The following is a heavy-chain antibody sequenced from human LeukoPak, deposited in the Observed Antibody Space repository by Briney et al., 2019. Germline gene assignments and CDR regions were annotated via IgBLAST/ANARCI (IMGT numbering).Heavy chain of an antibody. Sequence: GESLKISCKGSGYSFTSYWIGWVRQMPGKGLEWMGIIYPGDSDTRYSPSFQGQVTISADKSISTAYLQWSSLKASDTAMYYCARLESYDYVFEYYFDYWGQGSLVTVSS. J-gene: IGHJ4*02. CDR1: GYSFTSYW. CDR2: IYPGDSDT. D-gene: IGHD3-16*01. V-gene: IGHV5-51*01. CDR3: ARLESYDYVFEYYFDY.